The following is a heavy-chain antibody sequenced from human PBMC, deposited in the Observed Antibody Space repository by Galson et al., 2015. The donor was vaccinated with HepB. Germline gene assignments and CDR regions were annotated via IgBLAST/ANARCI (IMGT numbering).Heavy chain of an antibody. CDR3: ARGFCSGGSCYSSILHI. V-gene: IGHV4-59*01. CDR2: ICYGGST. J-gene: IGHJ3*02. D-gene: IGHD2-15*01. CDR1: GDSISSYY. Sequence: SETLSLTCTVSGDSISSYYWNWIRQPPGRGLEWIGYICYGGSTNYNPSLKSRVTISVDKSKNELSLKLSSVTAADTAVYYCARGFCSGGSCYSSILHIWGPGTMVTVSS.